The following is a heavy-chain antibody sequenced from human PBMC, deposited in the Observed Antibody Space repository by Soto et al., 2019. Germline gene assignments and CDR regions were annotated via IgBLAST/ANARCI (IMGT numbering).Heavy chain of an antibody. D-gene: IGHD2-15*01. CDR3: ARDRRPSHIVVVVAATQSLSY. V-gene: IGHV1-46*01. CDR1: GYTFTSYY. Sequence: ASVKVSCKASGYTFTSYYMHWVRQAPGQGLEWMGIINPSGGSTSYAQKFQGRVTMTRDTSTSTVYMELSSLRSEDTAVYYCARDRRPSHIVVVVAATQSLSYWGQGTLVTVSS. J-gene: IGHJ4*02. CDR2: INPSGGST.